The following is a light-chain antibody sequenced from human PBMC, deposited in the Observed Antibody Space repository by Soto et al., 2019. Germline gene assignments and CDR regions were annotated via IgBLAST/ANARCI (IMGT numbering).Light chain of an antibody. CDR1: SSDVGGYTY. CDR2: EVY. Sequence: QSALTQPASVSGSPGQSITISCTGTSSDVGGYTYVSWYHHHPGKAPKVIIYEVYNRPSGVSNRFSGSKSCNTASLTISGRQAAEEDDYYCNSYTNSSPRNYVFGTGTKVTVL. J-gene: IGLJ1*01. CDR3: NSYTNSSPRNYV. V-gene: IGLV2-14*01.